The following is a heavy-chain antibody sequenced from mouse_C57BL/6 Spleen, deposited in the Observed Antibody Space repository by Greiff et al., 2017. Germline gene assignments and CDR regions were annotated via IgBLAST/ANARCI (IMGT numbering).Heavy chain of an antibody. CDR1: GYTFTTYP. CDR2: FHPYNDDT. J-gene: IGHJ4*01. V-gene: IGHV1-47*01. CDR3: ARGYSGSSGHYYAMDY. D-gene: IGHD1-1*01. Sequence: QVQLQQSGAELVKPGASVKMSCKASGYTFTTYPIEWMKQNHGKSLEWIGNFHPYNDDTKYNEKFKGKATLTVEKSSSTVYLELSRLTSDDSAVYYCARGYSGSSGHYYAMDYWGQGTSVTVSS.